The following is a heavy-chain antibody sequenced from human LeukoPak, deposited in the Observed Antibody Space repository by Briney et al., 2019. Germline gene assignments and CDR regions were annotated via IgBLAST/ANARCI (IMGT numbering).Heavy chain of an antibody. Sequence: GGSLRLSCAASGFTFSSYAMSWVRQAPGKGLEWVSAISGSGGSTYYADSVKGRFTISRDNSKNTLYLQMNSLRAEDTAVYYCARDQVGLLNTDYWGQGTLVTVSS. CDR1: GFTFSSYA. CDR3: ARDQVGLLNTDY. D-gene: IGHD3-22*01. J-gene: IGHJ4*02. V-gene: IGHV3-23*01. CDR2: ISGSGGST.